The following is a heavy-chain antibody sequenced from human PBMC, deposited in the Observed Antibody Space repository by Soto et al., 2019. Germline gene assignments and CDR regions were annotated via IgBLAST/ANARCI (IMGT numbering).Heavy chain of an antibody. D-gene: IGHD2-21*01. CDR1: GFTVSSNY. J-gene: IGHJ6*02. V-gene: IGHV3-53*04. CDR3: ARGDGGGYYYYGMDV. CDR2: IYSGGST. Sequence: EVQLVESGGGLDQPGGSLRLSCAASGFTVSSNYMSWVRQAPGKGLEWVSVIYSGGSTYYADSVKGRFTISRHNSKNTLYLQMNSLRAEDTAVYYCARGDGGGYYYYGMDVWGQGTTVTVSS.